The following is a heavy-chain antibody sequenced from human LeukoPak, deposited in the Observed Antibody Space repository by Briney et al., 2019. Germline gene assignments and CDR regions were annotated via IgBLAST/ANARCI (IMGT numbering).Heavy chain of an antibody. Sequence: SETLSLTCTVSGGSISSSSYYWGWIRQPPGKGLEWIGSIYYSGSTYYNPSLKSRVTISVDTSKNQFSLKLSSVTAADTAVYYCARDEWFGELQGYWGQGTLVTVSS. J-gene: IGHJ4*02. CDR3: ARDEWFGELQGY. CDR1: GGSISSSSYY. V-gene: IGHV4-39*07. CDR2: IYYSGST. D-gene: IGHD3-10*01.